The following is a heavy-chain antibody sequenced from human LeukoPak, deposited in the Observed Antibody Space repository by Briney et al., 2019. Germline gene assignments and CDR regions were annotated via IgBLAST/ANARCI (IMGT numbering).Heavy chain of an antibody. CDR2: INPSGGST. CDR3: ARDGIAAAVP. V-gene: IGHV1-46*01. Sequence: EASVKVSCKASGYTFTSYYMHWVRQAPGQGLEWMGMINPSGGSTSYAQKFQGRVTVTADKSTSTAYMELSSLRSEDTAVYYCARDGIAAAVPWGQGTLVTVSS. J-gene: IGHJ5*02. CDR1: GYTFTSYY. D-gene: IGHD6-13*01.